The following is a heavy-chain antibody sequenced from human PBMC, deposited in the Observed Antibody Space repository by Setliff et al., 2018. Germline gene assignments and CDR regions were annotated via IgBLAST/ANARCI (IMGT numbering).Heavy chain of an antibody. Sequence: GGSLRLSCAASGFTFSTYRMHWVRQAPGKGLEWVAVIWDDGGNKYHADSVKGRFTISRDNAKNSLYLQLSSLRAEDTAVYYCTTRTAAVRSFDTWGQGTLVTVSS. CDR1: GFTFSTYR. CDR2: IWDDGGNK. D-gene: IGHD6-13*01. J-gene: IGHJ4*02. V-gene: IGHV3-33*03. CDR3: TTRTAAVRSFDT.